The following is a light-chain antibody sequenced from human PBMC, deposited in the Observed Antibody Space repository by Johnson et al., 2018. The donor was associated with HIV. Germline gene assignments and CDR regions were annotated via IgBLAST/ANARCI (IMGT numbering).Light chain of an antibody. V-gene: IGLV1-51*01. CDR1: SSNIGNNY. CDR3: GTWDSSLSACV. CDR2: DNN. J-gene: IGLJ1*01. Sequence: QAVLTQPPSVSAAPGQKVTISCSGSSSNIGNNYVSWYQQLPGTAPKLLIYDNNKRPSGIPDRFSGSKSGTSATLGITGLQTGDEADYYCGTWDSSLSACVFGTVTKVTVL.